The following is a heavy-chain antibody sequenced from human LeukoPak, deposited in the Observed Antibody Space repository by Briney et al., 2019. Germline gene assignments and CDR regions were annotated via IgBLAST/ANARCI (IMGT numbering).Heavy chain of an antibody. CDR2: ISGSGGST. D-gene: IGHD3-22*01. J-gene: IGHJ5*02. CDR3: ARDLGQYYDTSDNWFDP. CDR1: GFTFSSYG. Sequence: GGSLRLSCAASGFTFSSYGMSWVRQAPGKGLEWVSGISGSGGSTYYADSVKGRFTISRDNSKNTLYLRMNSLRAEDTAVYYCARDLGQYYDTSDNWFDPWGQGTLVTVSS. V-gene: IGHV3-23*01.